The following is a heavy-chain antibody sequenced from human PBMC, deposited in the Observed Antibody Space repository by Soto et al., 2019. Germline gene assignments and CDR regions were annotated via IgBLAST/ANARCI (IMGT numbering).Heavy chain of an antibody. V-gene: IGHV1-3*01. Sequence: GASVKVSCKASGYTFTSYAMHWVRQAPGQRLEWMGWINAGNGNTKYSQKFQGRVTMTRNTSISTAFMELSGLSSDDTAVYFCASDKDRPQLGGNYYYILDVWGQGTTVTVSS. D-gene: IGHD3-3*02. J-gene: IGHJ6*02. CDR3: ASDKDRPQLGGNYYYILDV. CDR2: INAGNGNT. CDR1: GYTFTSYA.